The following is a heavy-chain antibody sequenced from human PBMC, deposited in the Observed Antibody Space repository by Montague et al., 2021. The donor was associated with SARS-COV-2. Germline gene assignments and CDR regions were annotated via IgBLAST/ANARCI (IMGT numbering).Heavy chain of an antibody. Sequence: SETLSLTCTVSGGSISSSSYYLAWIRQPPGKGLEWIGSIYHSGSTFYNPSLKSRVSMSVDTSKNQFSLKPSPVTAADTAMYYCARVKWELSVGNVFDIWGQGTMVTVSS. CDR2: IYHSGST. D-gene: IGHD1-26*01. V-gene: IGHV4-39*01. J-gene: IGHJ3*02. CDR3: ARVKWELSVGNVFDI. CDR1: GGSISSSSYY.